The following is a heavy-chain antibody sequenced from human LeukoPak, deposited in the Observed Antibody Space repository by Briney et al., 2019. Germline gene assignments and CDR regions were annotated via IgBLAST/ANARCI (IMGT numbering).Heavy chain of an antibody. Sequence: SETLSLTCTVSGGSISSYYWSWIRQPAGQGLEWIGRIYTSGSTNYNPSLKSRVTMSVDTSKNQFSLKLSSVTAADTAVYYCARDNTMVRGVTLYFDYWGQGTLVTVSS. CDR2: IYTSGST. CDR3: ARDNTMVRGVTLYFDY. J-gene: IGHJ4*02. V-gene: IGHV4-4*07. D-gene: IGHD3-10*01. CDR1: GGSISSYY.